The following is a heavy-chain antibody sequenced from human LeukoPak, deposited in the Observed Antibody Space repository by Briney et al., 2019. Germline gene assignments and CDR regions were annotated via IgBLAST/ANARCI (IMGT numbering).Heavy chain of an antibody. CDR3: ARFSEYSHSSVHYLDY. CDR2: IYTSGST. J-gene: IGHJ4*02. D-gene: IGHD3-22*01. CDR1: GGSISSYY. V-gene: IGHV4-4*07. Sequence: SETLSLTCTVSGGSISSYYWSWIRQPAGKGVEWIGRIYTSGSTNYNPSLKSRVTMSVDTSRNQFFLRLSSVTAADTAVYYCARFSEYSHSSVHYLDYWGQGTLVSVSS.